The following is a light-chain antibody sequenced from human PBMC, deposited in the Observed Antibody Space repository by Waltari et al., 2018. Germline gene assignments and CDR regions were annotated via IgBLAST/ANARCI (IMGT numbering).Light chain of an antibody. V-gene: IGLV1-40*01. Sequence: QSVLTQPPSTAGAPGQQVTIPCTAGSSNSGANYNVHRYQQFPGTAAKLLIFGNTNRPSGVPGRFSGSRSGTSASLAIAGLQSEDEAVYYCQSFDSSLSASVFGGGTKLTVL. CDR3: QSFDSSLSASV. J-gene: IGLJ3*02. CDR2: GNT. CDR1: SSNSGANYN.